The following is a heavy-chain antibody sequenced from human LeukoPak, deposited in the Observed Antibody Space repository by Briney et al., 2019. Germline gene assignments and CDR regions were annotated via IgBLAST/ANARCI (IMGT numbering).Heavy chain of an antibody. Sequence: GGSLRLSCAASGFTFSSYSMNWVRQAPGKGLEWVSSISSSSSTYIHYADARKGRFTISRDNAKNSLLLQMNSLRAEDTAVYYCARKGATTSASHFDYWGQGTLVTVSS. CDR2: ISSSSSTYI. CDR1: GFTFSSYS. V-gene: IGHV3-21*01. D-gene: IGHD1-26*01. J-gene: IGHJ4*02. CDR3: ARKGATTSASHFDY.